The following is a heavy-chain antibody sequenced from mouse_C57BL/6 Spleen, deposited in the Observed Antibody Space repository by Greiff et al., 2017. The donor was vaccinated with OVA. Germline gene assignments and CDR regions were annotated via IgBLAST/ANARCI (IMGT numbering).Heavy chain of an antibody. D-gene: IGHD2-4*01. CDR1: GFSFNTYA. Sequence: DVHLVESGGGLVQPKGSLKLSCAASGFSFNTYAMNWVRQAPGKGLEWVARIRSKSNNYATYYADSVKDRFTISRDDSESMLYLQMNNLKTEDTAMYYGVRLGYDYDDADDVGGFDYWGQGTTLTVSS. V-gene: IGHV10-1*01. CDR3: VRLGYDYDDADDVGGFDY. CDR2: IRSKSNNYAT. J-gene: IGHJ2*01.